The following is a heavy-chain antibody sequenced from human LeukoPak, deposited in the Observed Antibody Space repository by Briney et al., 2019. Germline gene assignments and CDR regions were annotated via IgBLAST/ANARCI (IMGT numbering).Heavy chain of an antibody. J-gene: IGHJ4*02. Sequence: PGGSLRLSCAASGFTFSSYAMSWVRQAPGKGLEWVSAISGSGGSTYYADSVKGRFTISRDNSKNTLYLQMISLRAEDTAVYYCATRPRYYYGSGSYSGQDSWGQGTLVTVSS. CDR3: ATRPRYYYGSGSYSGQDS. CDR1: GFTFSSYA. CDR2: ISGSGGST. V-gene: IGHV3-23*01. D-gene: IGHD3-10*01.